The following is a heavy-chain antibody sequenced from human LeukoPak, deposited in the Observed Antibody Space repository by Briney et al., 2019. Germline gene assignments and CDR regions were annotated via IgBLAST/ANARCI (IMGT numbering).Heavy chain of an antibody. V-gene: IGHV3-21*01. CDR2: ISSSSYI. J-gene: IGHJ4*02. CDR1: GFTFSSYA. D-gene: IGHD3-22*01. CDR3: ASGPMNYYYDSSGYYQMYYFDY. Sequence: GGSLRLSCAASGFTFSSYAMSWVRQAPGKGLEWVSSISSSSYIYYADSVKGRFTISRDNAKNSLYLQMNSLRAEDTAVYYCASGPMNYYYDSSGYYQMYYFDYWGQGTLVTVSS.